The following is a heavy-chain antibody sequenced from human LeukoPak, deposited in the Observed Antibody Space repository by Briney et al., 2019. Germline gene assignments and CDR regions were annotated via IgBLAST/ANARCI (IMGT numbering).Heavy chain of an antibody. CDR2: IYPGDSDA. D-gene: IGHD3-22*01. J-gene: IGHJ4*02. V-gene: IGHV5-51*01. Sequence: PGESLKIPCKGSGYSFTNYWIGWGRQMPGKGLEWMGTIYPGDSDARYRPSFQGQVTISADKSISTAYLQWSSLKASDTAMYYCARLGVEAYDSSGYYYFDYWGQGALVTVSS. CDR1: GYSFTNYW. CDR3: ARLGVEAYDSSGYYYFDY.